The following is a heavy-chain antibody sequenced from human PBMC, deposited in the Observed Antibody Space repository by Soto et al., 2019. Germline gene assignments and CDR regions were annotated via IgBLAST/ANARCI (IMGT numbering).Heavy chain of an antibody. J-gene: IGHJ6*02. D-gene: IGHD2-21*02. Sequence: QVQLQQSGPGLVKPSQTLSLTCTVSGDSISSDYYHWTWIRQSPGKGLEWIGYIHHSGSILYNPSLKSRVTISVDTSKNQFSLHLTSVTAADTAVXXCAREDDGGDSLDVWGQGTTVTVSS. V-gene: IGHV4-30-4*08. CDR3: AREDDGGDSLDV. CDR2: IHHSGSI. CDR1: GDSISSDYYH.